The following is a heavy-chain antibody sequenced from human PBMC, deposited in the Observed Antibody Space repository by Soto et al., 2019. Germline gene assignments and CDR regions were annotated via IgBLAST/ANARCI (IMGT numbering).Heavy chain of an antibody. CDR2: IYYSGST. CDR1: GGSISSSSYY. CDR3: ARVLGYSSSWNWFDP. D-gene: IGHD6-13*01. V-gene: IGHV4-39*01. J-gene: IGHJ5*02. Sequence: QLQLQESGPGLVKPSETLSLTCTVSGGSISSSSYYWGWIRQPPGKGLEWIGSIYYSGSTYYNPSLKSRVTISVDTSKNQFSLKLSSVTAADTAVYYCARVLGYSSSWNWFDPWGQGTLVTVSS.